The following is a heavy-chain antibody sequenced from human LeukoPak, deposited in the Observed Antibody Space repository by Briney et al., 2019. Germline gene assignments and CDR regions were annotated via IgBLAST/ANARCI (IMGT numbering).Heavy chain of an antibody. D-gene: IGHD3-3*01. V-gene: IGHV4-59*08. CDR3: ARWARSTIFGVPSFDY. CDR1: GGSISSYY. J-gene: IGHJ4*02. Sequence: SETLSLTCTVSGGSISSYYWSWIRQPPGKGLEWIGYIYYSGSTNYNPSLKSRVTISVDTSKNQFCLKLSSVTAADTAVYYCARWARSTIFGVPSFDYWGQGTLVTVSS. CDR2: IYYSGST.